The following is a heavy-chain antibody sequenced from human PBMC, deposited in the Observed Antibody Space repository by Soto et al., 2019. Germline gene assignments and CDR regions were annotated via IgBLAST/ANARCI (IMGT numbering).Heavy chain of an antibody. CDR3: VRDGSSSTWYHIVLQGYYYGMDV. CDR2: INTNTGNP. CDR1: GYTFTSYA. V-gene: IGHV7-4-1*01. D-gene: IGHD6-13*01. J-gene: IGHJ6*02. Sequence: ASVKVSCKASGYTFTSYAMNWVRQAPGQGLEWMGWINTNTGNPTYAQGFTGRFVFSLDTSVSTAYLQICSLKAEDTAVYYCVRDGSSSTWYHIVLQGYYYGMDVWGQGTTVTVSS.